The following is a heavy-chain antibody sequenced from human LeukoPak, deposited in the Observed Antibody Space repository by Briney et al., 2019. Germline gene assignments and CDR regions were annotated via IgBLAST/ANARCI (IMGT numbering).Heavy chain of an antibody. CDR3: AKAPRNSSTMLDY. D-gene: IGHD6-13*01. J-gene: IGHJ4*02. CDR2: INPSDGSI. V-gene: IGHV1-46*02. CDR1: GGTFNRYA. Sequence: ASVKVSCKASGGTFNRYAISWVRQAPGQGLEWMGLINPSDGSIAYAHRFQGRVTMTRDTSTSIVYMDLSSLRSEDTAVYYCAKAPRNSSTMLDYWGQGTLLTVSS.